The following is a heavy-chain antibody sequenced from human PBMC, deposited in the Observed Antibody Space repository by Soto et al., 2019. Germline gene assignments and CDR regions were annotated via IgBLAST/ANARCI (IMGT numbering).Heavy chain of an antibody. V-gene: IGHV4-28*01. J-gene: IGHJ4*02. CDR1: GYSISSDNW. D-gene: IGHD3-9*01. CDR3: ARTSRFKTGPLDY. Sequence: WGPLSLTCAVPGYSISSDNWWGWIRQPPGKGLEWIGYIFYTGTTYYNLSLKSRVTMSVDTAKDQFSLKLSSVTAADTAVYYCARTSRFKTGPLDYWCQATLLTFAS. CDR2: IFYTGTT.